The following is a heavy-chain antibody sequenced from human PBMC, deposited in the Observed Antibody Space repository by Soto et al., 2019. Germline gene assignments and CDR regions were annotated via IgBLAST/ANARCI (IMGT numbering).Heavy chain of an antibody. CDR2: VTPDTADT. J-gene: IGHJ3*02. CDR3: ATDGPSNSGNLYAFDI. V-gene: IGHV1-18*04. Sequence: QAQLVQSGAEVKKSGASVRVSCKASGYTLTNYGVTWVRQDPGQGLEWLGRVTPDTADTNSAQNLQGRVTMATDTSTNTAYLELRSLRSDDTAVYFCATDGPSNSGNLYAFDIWGQGTMVTVSA. D-gene: IGHD5-12*01. CDR1: GYTLTNYG.